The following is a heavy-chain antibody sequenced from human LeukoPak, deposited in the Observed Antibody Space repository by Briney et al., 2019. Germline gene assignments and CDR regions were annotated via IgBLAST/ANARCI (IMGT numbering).Heavy chain of an antibody. Sequence: GESLKTSCKGSGYTFTTYWIAWVRQMPGKGLEWMGIIYPGDSDTRYSPSFQGQVTISADKSINTAYLQWSSLKASDTVMYYCARQLGIAAAGSGYWGQGTQVTVSS. CDR3: ARQLGIAAAGSGY. CDR1: GYTFTTYW. CDR2: IYPGDSDT. V-gene: IGHV5-51*01. D-gene: IGHD6-13*01. J-gene: IGHJ4*02.